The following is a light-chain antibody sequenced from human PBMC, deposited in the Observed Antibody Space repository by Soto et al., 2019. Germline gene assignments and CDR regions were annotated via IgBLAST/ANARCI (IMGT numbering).Light chain of an antibody. J-gene: IGLJ1*01. V-gene: IGLV1-40*01. CDR3: QSYDDSLSVHYV. Sequence: QSVLTQPPSVYGAPGQSVTISCTGSSSNIGSTYDVQWYQQLPGTAPKLLIHGNTDRPSGVPDRFSGSKSGTSASLAITGLQADDEADYYCQSYDDSLSVHYVFGTGTKVTVL. CDR2: GNT. CDR1: SSNIGSTYD.